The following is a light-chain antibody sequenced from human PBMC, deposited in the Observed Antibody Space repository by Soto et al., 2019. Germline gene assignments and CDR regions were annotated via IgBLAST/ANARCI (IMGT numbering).Light chain of an antibody. J-gene: IGLJ1*01. CDR1: SSNIGAGYD. CDR3: QSYDGSLGGFYV. V-gene: IGLV1-40*01. Sequence: QSVLTQPPSVSRAPGQRVTISCTGSSSNIGAGYDVHWYQQLPGTAPKLLISGNSNRPSGVPERFSGSKSGTSASLAITGLQAEDEADYYCQSYDGSLGGFYVFGTGTKLTVL. CDR2: GNS.